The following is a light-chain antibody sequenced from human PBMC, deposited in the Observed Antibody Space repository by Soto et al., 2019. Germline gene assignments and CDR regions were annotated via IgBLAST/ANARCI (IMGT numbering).Light chain of an antibody. Sequence: QSVLTQPPSVSGAPGQRVTISCTGSSSNIGAGYDVHWYQQLPGTAPKLIIYGDSNRPSGVPDRFSGSKSGTSASLAITGLQAEDEADYYCQSCDSSQVVFGGGTKLTVL. CDR2: GDS. CDR1: SSNIGAGYD. V-gene: IGLV1-40*01. J-gene: IGLJ2*01. CDR3: QSCDSSQVV.